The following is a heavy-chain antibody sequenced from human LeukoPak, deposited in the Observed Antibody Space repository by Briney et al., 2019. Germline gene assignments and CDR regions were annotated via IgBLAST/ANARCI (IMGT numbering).Heavy chain of an antibody. CDR1: GGSFSDYY. J-gene: IGHJ4*02. V-gene: IGHV3-11*01. Sequence: LSLTCAVYGGSFSDYYMSWIRQAPGKGLEWVSYISSSGSTIYYADSVKGRFTISRDNAKNSLYLQMNSLRAEDTAVYYCARDPGYCSSTSCYDDYWGQGTLVTVSS. CDR2: ISSSGSTI. CDR3: ARDPGYCSSTSCYDDY. D-gene: IGHD2-2*01.